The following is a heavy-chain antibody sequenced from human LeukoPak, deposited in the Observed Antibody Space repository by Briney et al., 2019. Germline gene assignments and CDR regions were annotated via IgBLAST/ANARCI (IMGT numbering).Heavy chain of an antibody. Sequence: GGSLRLSCAASGFTFSSYWMHWVRQAPGKGLVWVSRINSDGSSTSYADSVKGRLTISRDNAKNTLYLQMDSLRAEDTAVYYCARVRGYNWNDGTLGYWGQGTLVTVSS. D-gene: IGHD1-20*01. CDR3: ARVRGYNWNDGTLGY. CDR1: GFTFSSYW. J-gene: IGHJ4*02. V-gene: IGHV3-74*01. CDR2: INSDGSST.